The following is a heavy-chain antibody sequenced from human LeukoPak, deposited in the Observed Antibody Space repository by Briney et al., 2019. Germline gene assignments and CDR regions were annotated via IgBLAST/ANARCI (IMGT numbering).Heavy chain of an antibody. CDR3: AKDSGVAIVAALTY. V-gene: IGHV3-9*01. D-gene: IGHD6-13*01. CDR2: ISWNSNSI. J-gene: IGHJ4*02. CDR1: GFTFDDYA. Sequence: GRSLRLSCAASGFTFDDYAMHWVRQAPGKGLEWVSGISWNSNSIGYADSVKGRFTISRDNAKNSLYLQMNSLRAEDTALYYCAKDSGVAIVAALTYWGQGTLVTVSS.